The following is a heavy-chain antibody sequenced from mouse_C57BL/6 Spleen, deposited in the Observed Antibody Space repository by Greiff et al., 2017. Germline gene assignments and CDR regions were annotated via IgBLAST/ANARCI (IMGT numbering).Heavy chain of an antibody. CDR3: VKDYDSIYYYAMDY. CDR2: IRSKSSNYAT. J-gene: IGHJ4*01. CDR1: GFTFNTYA. Sequence: EVQGVESGGGLVQPKGSLKLSCAASGFTFNTYAMHWVRQAPGKGLEWVARIRSKSSNYATYYADSVKDRFTISRDDSQSMLYLQMNNLKTEDTAMDYCVKDYDSIYYYAMDYWGQGTSVTVSS. D-gene: IGHD2-4*01. V-gene: IGHV10-3*01.